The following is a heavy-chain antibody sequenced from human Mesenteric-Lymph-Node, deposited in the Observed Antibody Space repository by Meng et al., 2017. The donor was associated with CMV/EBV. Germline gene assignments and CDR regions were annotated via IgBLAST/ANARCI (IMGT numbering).Heavy chain of an antibody. CDR1: GFTFSSYG. CDR3: AKGGVLTSGYYYGMDV. J-gene: IGHJ6*02. CDR2: IRYDGSNK. Sequence: GESLKISCAASGFTFSSYGMHWVRQAPGKGLEWVAFIRYDGSNKYYADSVKGRFTISRDNSKNTLYLQMNSLRAEDTAVYYCAKGGVLTSGYYYGMDVWGQGTTVTVSS. V-gene: IGHV3-30*02. D-gene: IGHD3-9*01.